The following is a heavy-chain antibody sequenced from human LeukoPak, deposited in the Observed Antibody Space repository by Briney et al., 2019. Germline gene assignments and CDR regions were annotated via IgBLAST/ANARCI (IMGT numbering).Heavy chain of an antibody. CDR2: IYHSGTT. D-gene: IGHD4-17*01. J-gene: IGHJ4*02. CDR1: GVAISRGGYA. CDR3: ARGVYDYGDHNYFDY. V-gene: IGHV4-30-2*01. Sequence: PSETLSLTCAVSGVAISRGGYAWNWIRQPPGKGLEWIAYIYHSGTTYYNPSLKSRVTISVDTSKNQFSLKLSSVTAADTAVYYCARGVYDYGDHNYFDYWGQGTLVTVSS.